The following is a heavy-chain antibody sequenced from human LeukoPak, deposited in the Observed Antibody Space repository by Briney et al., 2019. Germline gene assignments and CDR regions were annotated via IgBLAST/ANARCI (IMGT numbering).Heavy chain of an antibody. CDR2: ISGSGGST. V-gene: IGHV3-23*01. CDR1: GFTFSTYS. Sequence: LPGRSLRLSCAASGFTFSTYSMNWVRQAPGKGLEWVSGISGSGGSTYYADSVKGRFTISRDNSKSKLSLQMNSLGVDDTAVYYCAKDGITIRGQGTLVTVSS. CDR3: AKDGITI. D-gene: IGHD3-10*01. J-gene: IGHJ4*02.